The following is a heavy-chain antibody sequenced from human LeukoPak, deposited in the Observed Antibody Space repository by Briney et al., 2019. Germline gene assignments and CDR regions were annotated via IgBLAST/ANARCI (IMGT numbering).Heavy chain of an antibody. Sequence: SETLSLTCTVSGGSISSSSYYWGWIRQPPGKGLEWIGYIYYSGSTYYNPSLKSRVTISVDTSKNQFSLKLSSVTAADTAVYYCARVIEGYYDILTGRTYYYYGMDVWGQGTTDTVSS. J-gene: IGHJ6*02. CDR3: ARVIEGYYDILTGRTYYYYGMDV. D-gene: IGHD3-9*01. V-gene: IGHV4-31*03. CDR2: IYYSGST. CDR1: GGSISSSSYY.